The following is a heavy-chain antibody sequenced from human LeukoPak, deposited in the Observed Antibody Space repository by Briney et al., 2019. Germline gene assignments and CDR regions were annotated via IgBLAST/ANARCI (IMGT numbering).Heavy chain of an antibody. V-gene: IGHV6-1*01. CDR2: TYYRSKWRN. CDR1: GDSVSSNSAS. CDR3: ARGTGDSCKD. D-gene: IGHD3-22*01. J-gene: IGHJ4*02. Sequence: RSQTLSLTCAISGDSVSSNSASWNWSRQSPSRGLEWLGRTYYRSKWRNDYAVSVKSRITISPDTSKNQFSLQLNSVTPEDTAVYYCARGTGDSCKDWGLGTLVTVSS.